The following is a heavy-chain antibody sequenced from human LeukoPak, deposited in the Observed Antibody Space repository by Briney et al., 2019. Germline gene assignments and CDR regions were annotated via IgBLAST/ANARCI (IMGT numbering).Heavy chain of an antibody. Sequence: PSETLSLTCAVYGGSFSTYYWSWIRQPPGKGLEWIGEINHSGSTNYNPSLKSRVTISIDTSKIQFSLKLNSVTAADTAVYYCARGNRRANYYYYYGMDVWGQGTTVTVSS. D-gene: IGHD1-14*01. CDR1: GGSFSTYY. CDR3: ARGNRRANYYYYYGMDV. V-gene: IGHV4-34*01. CDR2: INHSGST. J-gene: IGHJ6*02.